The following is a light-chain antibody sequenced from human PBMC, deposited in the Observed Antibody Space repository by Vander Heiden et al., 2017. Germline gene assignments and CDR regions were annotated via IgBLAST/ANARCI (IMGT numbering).Light chain of an antibody. CDR2: WAS. CDR1: QSVFYSSNNKNY. CDR3: QQVYNTPYT. Sequence: DIVMTQSPDSLAVSLGERATLHCKSSQSVFYSSNNKNYLAWYQQKPGQPPKLLIYWASTRGSGVPDRFSGSGSGTDFTLTITSLQAEDVAVYYCQQVYNTPYTFGQRTKLEIK. V-gene: IGKV4-1*01. J-gene: IGKJ2*01.